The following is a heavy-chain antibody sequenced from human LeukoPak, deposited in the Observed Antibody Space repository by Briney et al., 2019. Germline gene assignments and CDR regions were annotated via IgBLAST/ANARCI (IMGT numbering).Heavy chain of an antibody. Sequence: SETLSLTCTLSGGSLTSYYWSCIRQPPGKGLEWIGYVYYRGSTYYNPSLKSRVTISVDTSKKQFSLKLTSVTAADTAVYYCARDLDHGGNSVWYFDLWGRGTMVTVSS. CDR2: VYYRGST. J-gene: IGHJ2*01. CDR1: GGSLTSYY. V-gene: IGHV4-59*01. D-gene: IGHD4-23*01. CDR3: ARDLDHGGNSVWYFDL.